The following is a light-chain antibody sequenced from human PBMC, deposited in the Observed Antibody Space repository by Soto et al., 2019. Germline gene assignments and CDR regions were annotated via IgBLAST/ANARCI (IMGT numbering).Light chain of an antibody. J-gene: IGKJ2*01. CDR3: PRSTLLPYT. V-gene: IGKV3-15*01. CDR1: QSVSSN. CDR2: GAS. Sequence: EIVKTQSPATLSMSPGERATLSCRASQSVSSNLAWYQHKPGQAPRLLIYGASTRATGIPARFSGSGSGTEFTLTISSLQSEFFMVWRPPRSTLLPYT.